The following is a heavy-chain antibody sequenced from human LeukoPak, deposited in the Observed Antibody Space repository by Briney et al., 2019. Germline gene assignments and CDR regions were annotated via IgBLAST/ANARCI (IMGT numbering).Heavy chain of an antibody. Sequence: GGSLRLSCAASGFTFSSYAMSWVRQAPGKGLEWVSAISGSGDYTYYADSVEGRFTISRDNFKNTLYLRMNSLRAEDTAVYYCANRAGYSGGWYFDSWGQGTLVTVSS. J-gene: IGHJ4*02. CDR1: GFTFSSYA. CDR3: ANRAGYSGGWYFDS. V-gene: IGHV3-23*01. CDR2: ISGSGDYT. D-gene: IGHD6-19*01.